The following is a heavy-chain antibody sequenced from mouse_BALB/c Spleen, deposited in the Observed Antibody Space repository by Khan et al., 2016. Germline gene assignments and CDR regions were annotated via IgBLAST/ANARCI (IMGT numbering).Heavy chain of an antibody. CDR1: GDSITSGY. J-gene: IGHJ2*01. Sequence: EVQLQESGPSLVKPSQTLSLTCSVTGDSITSGYWNWIRKLPGNKFEYMGYISYSGTTYYNPSLKSRISITRDTSKNQFYLQLYSVTAEDTATYYCSTYDGYFFDYWGRGTTLTVSS. D-gene: IGHD2-3*01. CDR3: STYDGYFFDY. CDR2: ISYSGTT. V-gene: IGHV3-8*02.